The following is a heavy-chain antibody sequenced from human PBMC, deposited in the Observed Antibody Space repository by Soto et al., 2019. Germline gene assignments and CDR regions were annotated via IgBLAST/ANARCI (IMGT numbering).Heavy chain of an antibody. CDR2: MNPNSGNT. D-gene: IGHD3-22*01. CDR1: GYTFTSYD. CDR3: ARGRLALDEYYFDY. Sequence: ASVKVSCKASGYTFTSYDINWVRQATGQGLEWMGWMNPNSGNTGYAQKFQGRVTMTRNTSISTAYMELSSLRSEDTAGYYCARGRLALDEYYFDYWGQGTLVTVSS. V-gene: IGHV1-8*01. J-gene: IGHJ4*02.